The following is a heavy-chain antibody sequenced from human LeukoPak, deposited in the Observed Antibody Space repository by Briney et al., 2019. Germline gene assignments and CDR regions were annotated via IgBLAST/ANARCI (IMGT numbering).Heavy chain of an antibody. J-gene: IGHJ5*02. CDR1: GDSVSSNSAA. CDR2: TYYRSKWYN. V-gene: IGHV6-1*01. Sequence: SQTLSLTCAISGDSVSSNSAAWNWIRQSPSRGLEWLGSTYYRSKWYNDYAVSVKSRITINPDTSKNQLSLQLNSVTPEDTAVYYCARESWDIEGYNWFDPWGQGTLVTVSS. CDR3: ARESWDIEGYNWFDP. D-gene: IGHD2-15*01.